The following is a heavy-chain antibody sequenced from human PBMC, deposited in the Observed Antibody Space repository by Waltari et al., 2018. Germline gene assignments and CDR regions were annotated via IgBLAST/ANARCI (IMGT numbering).Heavy chain of an antibody. J-gene: IGHJ4*02. CDR1: GGSISSSSYY. D-gene: IGHD6-13*01. CDR2: IYYSGST. V-gene: IGHV4-39*01. Sequence: QLQLQESGPGLVKPSETLSLTCTVSGGSISSSSYYWGWIRQPPGKGLEWIGSIYYSGSTYYDPSLKSRVTISVDTSKNQFSLKLSSVTAADTAVYYCARQTSRTKFDYWGQGTLVTVSS. CDR3: ARQTSRTKFDY.